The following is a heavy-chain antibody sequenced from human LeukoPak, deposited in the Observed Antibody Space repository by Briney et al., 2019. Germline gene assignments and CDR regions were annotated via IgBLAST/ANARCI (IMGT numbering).Heavy chain of an antibody. Sequence: AGGSLRLSSAASGFTFSSAAMSWVRQAPGKGLESVSAIGGSGGSTYYYAGSVKSGFTISRDNSKNTLYLQMNSLRAEDTAVYYCAKVSGYCTNGVCFSYYWGQGTLVTVSS. CDR3: AKVSGYCTNGVCFSYY. D-gene: IGHD2-8*01. V-gene: IGHV3-23*01. CDR1: GFTFSSAA. J-gene: IGHJ4*02. CDR2: IGGSGGST.